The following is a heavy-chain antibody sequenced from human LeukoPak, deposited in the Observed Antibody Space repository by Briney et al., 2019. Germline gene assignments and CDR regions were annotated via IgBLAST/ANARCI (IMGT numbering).Heavy chain of an antibody. CDR3: ARGKYCSSTSCLLYYFDY. J-gene: IGHJ4*02. V-gene: IGHV4-34*01. CDR2: INHSGST. CDR1: GGSFSGYY. Sequence: SSETLSLTCAVYGGSFSGYYWSWIRQPPGKGLEWIGEINHSGSTNYNPSLKSRLTISVDTSKNQFSLKLSSVTAADTAVYYCARGKYCSSTSCLLYYFDYWGQGTLVTVSS. D-gene: IGHD2-2*01.